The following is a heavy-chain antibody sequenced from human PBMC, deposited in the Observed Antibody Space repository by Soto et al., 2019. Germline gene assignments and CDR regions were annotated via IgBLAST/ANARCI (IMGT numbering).Heavy chain of an antibody. J-gene: IGHJ3*02. D-gene: IGHD2-15*01. V-gene: IGHV3-11*01. CDR2: ISSSGSTI. CDR3: ARVQVVAAIRRYDAFDI. Sequence: QVQLVESGGGLAKPGGSLRLSCAASGFTFSDYYMSWIRQAPGKGLEWVSYISSSGSTIYYADSVKGRFTISRDNAKNSLYLQMNSLRAEDTAVYYCARVQVVAAIRRYDAFDIWGQGTMVTVSS. CDR1: GFTFSDYY.